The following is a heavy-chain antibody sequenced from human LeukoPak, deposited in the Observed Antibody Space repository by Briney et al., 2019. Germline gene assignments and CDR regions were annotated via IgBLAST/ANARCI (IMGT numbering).Heavy chain of an antibody. V-gene: IGHV3-9*01. D-gene: IGHD2-15*01. CDR2: ISWNSGSI. J-gene: IGHJ6*02. CDR1: GFTFDDYA. CDR3: ARDLRSNTFSDYYGVDV. Sequence: GGSLRLSCAASGFTFDDYAMHWVRQAPGKGLEWVSGISWNSGSIGYADSVKGRFTISRDNGKNSLNLQMNSLRVEDTAVYYCARDLRSNTFSDYYGVDVWGQGTTVIVSS.